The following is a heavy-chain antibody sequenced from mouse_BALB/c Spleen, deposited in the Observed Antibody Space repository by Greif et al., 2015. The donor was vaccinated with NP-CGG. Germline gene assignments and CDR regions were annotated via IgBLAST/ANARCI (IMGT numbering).Heavy chain of an antibody. J-gene: IGHJ4*01. V-gene: IGHV1-14*01. CDR1: GYTFTSYV. CDR2: INPYNDGT. Sequence: EVHLVESGPELVKPGASVRMSCKASGYTFTSYVMHWVRQKPGQGLEWIGYINPYNDGTKYNEKFKGKATLTSDKSSSTAYMELSSLTSEDSAVYYCARGGFYAMDYWGQGTSVTASS. CDR3: ARGGFYAMDY.